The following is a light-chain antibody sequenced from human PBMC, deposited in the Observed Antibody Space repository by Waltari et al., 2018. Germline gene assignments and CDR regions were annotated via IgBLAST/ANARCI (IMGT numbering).Light chain of an antibody. J-gene: IGKJ1*01. Sequence: DIVMTQSPLSLPVTPGEPASISCRSSQSLVESNGYTYLDWYLQKPGQSPQLLIYLVSNRASGVPDRFSGSGSGTDFTLTISSLQAEDVAVYYCQQYYTAPRTFGQGTKVEI. CDR2: LVS. CDR1: QSLVESNGYTY. CDR3: QQYYTAPRT. V-gene: IGKV2-28*01.